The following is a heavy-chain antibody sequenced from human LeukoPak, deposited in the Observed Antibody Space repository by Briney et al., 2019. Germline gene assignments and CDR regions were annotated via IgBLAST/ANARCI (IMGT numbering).Heavy chain of an antibody. V-gene: IGHV3-49*03. CDR3: ARSRRVTCGGACYSFDY. Sequence: GGSLRLSCTASGFTFGDYGMSWFRQAPGKGLEWVGFIRSKAYGGTTEYAASAKVRFTISRDDSKSIAYLQMNSLKTEDTAVYFCARSRRVTCGGACYSFDYWGQGTLVTVSS. CDR2: IRSKAYGGTT. D-gene: IGHD2-21*02. CDR1: GFTFGDYG. J-gene: IGHJ4*02.